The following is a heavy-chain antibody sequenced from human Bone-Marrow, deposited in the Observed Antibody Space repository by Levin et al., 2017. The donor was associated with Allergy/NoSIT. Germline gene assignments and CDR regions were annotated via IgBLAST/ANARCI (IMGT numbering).Heavy chain of an antibody. D-gene: IGHD2-2*01. CDR3: ARVALPRYGTSTSCSDSGYYFDY. Sequence: GESLKISCAASGFTFSSYDMHWVRQATGRGLEWVSAIGTAADSYYSGSVKGRFTVSRDNAKNYFYLHMNSLSAGDTAVYYCARVALPRYGTSTSCSDSGYYFDYWGQGTLVTVSS. CDR2: IGTAADS. J-gene: IGHJ4*02. V-gene: IGHV3-13*04. CDR1: GFTFSSYD.